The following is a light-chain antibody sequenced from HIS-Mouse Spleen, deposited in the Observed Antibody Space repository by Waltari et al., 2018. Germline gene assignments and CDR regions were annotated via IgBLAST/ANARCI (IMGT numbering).Light chain of an antibody. CDR2: EGS. V-gene: IGLV2-23*01. Sequence: QSALTQPASVSGSPGQSITISCTGTSSDVGSYNLVSWYQQHPGKAPKLMSYEGSKRPAVVSNRFSGSKSGNTASLTISGLQAEDEADYYCCSYAGSSTYWVFGGGTKLTVL. CDR1: SSDVGSYNL. CDR3: CSYAGSSTYWV. J-gene: IGLJ3*02.